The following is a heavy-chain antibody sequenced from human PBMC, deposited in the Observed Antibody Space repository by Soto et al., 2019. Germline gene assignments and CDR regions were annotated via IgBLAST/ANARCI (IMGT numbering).Heavy chain of an antibody. J-gene: IGHJ6*02. V-gene: IGHV1-69*02. CDR1: GGTFSSYT. CDR2: IIPILGIA. CDR3: ARGNPSKLNGMDV. Sequence: SVKVSCKASGGTFSSYTISWVRQAPGQGLEWMGRIIPILGIANYAQKFQGRVTITADKSTSTAYMELSSLRSEDTAVYYCARGNPSKLNGMDVWGQGTTVTVSS. D-gene: IGHD6-13*01.